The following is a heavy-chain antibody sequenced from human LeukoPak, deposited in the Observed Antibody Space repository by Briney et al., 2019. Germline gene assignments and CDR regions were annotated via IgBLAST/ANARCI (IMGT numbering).Heavy chain of an antibody. CDR2: ISGSGNIT. J-gene: IGHJ4*02. V-gene: IGHV3-23*01. CDR3: ARGGSSGWAKEQLDY. D-gene: IGHD6-19*01. CDR1: GFNFNNYA. Sequence: GGSLRLSCAASGFNFNNYAMSWVRQAPGKGLEWVSVISGSGNITYYAGFVKGRFTISRDNSKNTLFLQMNSLRAEDTAVYYCARGGSSGWAKEQLDYWGQGTLVTVSS.